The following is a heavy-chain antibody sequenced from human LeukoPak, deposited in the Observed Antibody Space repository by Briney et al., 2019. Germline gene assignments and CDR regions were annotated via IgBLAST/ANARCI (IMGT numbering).Heavy chain of an antibody. D-gene: IGHD3-22*01. Sequence: GRSLRLSCAASGFTFSSYAMHWVRQAPGKGLEWVAVISYDGSNKYYADSVKGRFTISRDNSKNTLYLQMNSLRAEDTAVYYCASGYYYDSSGYYGVFDYWGQGTLVTVSS. V-gene: IGHV3-30-3*01. J-gene: IGHJ4*02. CDR3: ASGYYYDSSGYYGVFDY. CDR2: ISYDGSNK. CDR1: GFTFSSYA.